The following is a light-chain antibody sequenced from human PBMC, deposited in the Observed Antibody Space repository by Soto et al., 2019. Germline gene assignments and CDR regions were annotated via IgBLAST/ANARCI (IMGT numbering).Light chain of an antibody. J-gene: IGLJ2*01. CDR1: SSDVGGYNL. CDR3: SSYAGSSIFVV. Sequence: QSVLTQPGSVSGSPGQSITISCTGTSSDVGGYNLVSWYQHLPGKAPKLMIFEVTKRPSGVSTRFSGSKSGNTASLTLSGLQAEEEADYYCSSYAGSSIFVVFGVGTKLTVL. CDR2: EVT. V-gene: IGLV2-23*02.